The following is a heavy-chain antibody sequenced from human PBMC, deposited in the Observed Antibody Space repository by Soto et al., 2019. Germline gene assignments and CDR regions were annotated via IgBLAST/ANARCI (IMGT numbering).Heavy chain of an antibody. CDR2: ISSSGSTI. Sequence: GGSLRLSCAASRFTFSDYYMNWIRQAPGKGLEWVSYISSSGSTIYYADSVKGRFTISRDNAKNSLYLQMNSLRAEDTAVYYCARGNLRGYSYGPVDYWGQGTLVTVSS. D-gene: IGHD5-18*01. J-gene: IGHJ4*02. CDR1: RFTFSDYY. V-gene: IGHV3-11*01. CDR3: ARGNLRGYSYGPVDY.